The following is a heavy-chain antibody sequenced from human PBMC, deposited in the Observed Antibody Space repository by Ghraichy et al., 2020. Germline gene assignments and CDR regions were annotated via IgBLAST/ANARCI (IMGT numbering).Heavy chain of an antibody. CDR3: AKDKGIYGDQAFDS. CDR2: MSYEGSNR. J-gene: IGHJ4*02. D-gene: IGHD4-17*01. CDR1: GFNFPHYA. Sequence: GGSLRLSCTASGFNFPHYAMHWVRQAPGKGLEWVALMSYEGSNRYYAESVKGRFTISKDNSKNTLYLQMDSLRTEDMAVYYCAKDKGIYGDQAFDSWGQGTLVTVSS. V-gene: IGHV3-30*18.